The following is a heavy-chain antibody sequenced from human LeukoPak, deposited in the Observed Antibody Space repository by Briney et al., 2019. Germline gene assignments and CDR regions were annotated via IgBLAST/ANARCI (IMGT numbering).Heavy chain of an antibody. CDR2: INTDGSST. D-gene: IGHD5-12*01. V-gene: IGHV3-74*01. CDR1: GFTFSSYG. CDR3: ARDYLCAFDI. Sequence: GGSLRLSCAASGFTFSSYGMRWVRQGPGKGLVWVSRINTDGSSTSNADSVKGRFTISRDNAKNTLYLQMYSLRAEDTAVYYCARDYLCAFDIWGQGTMVTVSS. J-gene: IGHJ3*02.